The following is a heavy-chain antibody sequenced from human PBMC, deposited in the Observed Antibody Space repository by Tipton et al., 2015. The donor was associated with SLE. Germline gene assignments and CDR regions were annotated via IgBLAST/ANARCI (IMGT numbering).Heavy chain of an antibody. Sequence: QLVQSGAEVRKPGASVKVSCKASGYTFTDYYIHWVRQAPGQGLEWMGWINPNSGGTMDAQKFQGRVTMTRDTSITTAYMELNSLRSEDTAIYYCARGGLGIDYWGRGTLVTVSS. J-gene: IGHJ4*02. CDR2: INPNSGGT. CDR1: GYTFTDYY. V-gene: IGHV1-2*02. D-gene: IGHD1-26*01. CDR3: ARGGLGIDY.